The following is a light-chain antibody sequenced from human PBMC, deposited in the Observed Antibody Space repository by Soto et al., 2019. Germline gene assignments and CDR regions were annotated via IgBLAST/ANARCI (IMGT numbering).Light chain of an antibody. J-gene: IGLJ3*02. CDR3: CSYAGSSTFGV. Sequence: QSVLTQPASVSGSPGQSITISCTGTSSDVGSYNLVSWYQQHPGKAPKLMIYEGSKRPSGVSNRFSGSKSGNTASLTISGLQAEYEADYYCCSYAGSSTFGVFGGGTKVTVL. CDR2: EGS. CDR1: SSDVGSYNL. V-gene: IGLV2-23*03.